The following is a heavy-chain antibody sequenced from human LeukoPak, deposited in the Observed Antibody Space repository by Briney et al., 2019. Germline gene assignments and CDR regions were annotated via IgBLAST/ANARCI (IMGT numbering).Heavy chain of an antibody. CDR2: VYTSGST. J-gene: IGHJ3*02. Sequence: PSETLSLTCTVSGGSISSYYWSWIRQPAGKGLEWIGRVYTSGSTNYNPSLKSRVTMSVDTSKNQFSLKLSSVTAADTAVYYCARDRGYSYGWFSPDAFDIWGQGTMVTVSS. CDR1: GGSISSYY. D-gene: IGHD5-18*01. V-gene: IGHV4-4*07. CDR3: ARDRGYSYGWFSPDAFDI.